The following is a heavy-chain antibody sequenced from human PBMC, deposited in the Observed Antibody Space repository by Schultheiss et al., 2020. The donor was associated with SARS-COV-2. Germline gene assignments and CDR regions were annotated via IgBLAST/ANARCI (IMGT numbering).Heavy chain of an antibody. Sequence: ASVKVSCKASGYTFTSYGISWVRQAPGQGLEWMGCINPYNDNTHYAQKFQGRVTITRDTSASTAYMELSSLRSEDTAVYYCAREGYSYGGGCDYWGQGTLVTVSS. CDR2: INPYNDNT. V-gene: IGHV1-18*01. CDR3: AREGYSYGGGCDY. J-gene: IGHJ4*02. CDR1: GYTFTSYG. D-gene: IGHD5-18*01.